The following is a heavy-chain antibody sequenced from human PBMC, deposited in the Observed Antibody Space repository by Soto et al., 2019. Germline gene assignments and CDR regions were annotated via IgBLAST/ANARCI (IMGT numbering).Heavy chain of an antibody. CDR2: IIPIFGTA. CDR3: ARSETNWNRRYLDY. V-gene: IGHV1-69*06. CDR1: GGTFSSYA. Sequence: QVQLVQSGAEVKKPGSSVKVSCKASGGTFSSYAISWVRQAPGQGIEWMGGIIPIFGTANYAQKSQGRVTITADKSTSTAYMALSSLRSEDTAVYSCARSETNWNRRYLDYWGQGTLVTVSS. D-gene: IGHD1-20*01. J-gene: IGHJ4*02.